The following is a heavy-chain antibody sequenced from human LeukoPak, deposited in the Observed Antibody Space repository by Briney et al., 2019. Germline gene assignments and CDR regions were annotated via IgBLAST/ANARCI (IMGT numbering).Heavy chain of an antibody. CDR1: GFTFSSHG. CDR3: ARDPASSFDY. V-gene: IGHV3-33*01. Sequence: SGGSLRLSCAASGFTFSSHGMHWVRQAPGKGLEWVAVIWYDGSKRYYADSVKGRFTISRDDSKNTLYLQMNSLRDEGTAVYYCARDPASSFDYWGQGTLVTVSS. D-gene: IGHD2-15*01. J-gene: IGHJ4*02. CDR2: IWYDGSKR.